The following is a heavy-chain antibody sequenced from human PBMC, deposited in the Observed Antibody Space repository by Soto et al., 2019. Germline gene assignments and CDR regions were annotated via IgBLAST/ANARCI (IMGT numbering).Heavy chain of an antibody. CDR3: TRGPLWDV. J-gene: IGHJ6*02. D-gene: IGHD2-21*02. Sequence: GRSLTLSCAASGFTFSGSAMHWVRQASGKGLEWVGRIRSKANRYATSYAASVKGRFSISRDDSKNTAYLQMNSLTTEDTAVYYCTRGPLWDVWGQGTTVTVSS. V-gene: IGHV3-73*01. CDR1: GFTFSGSA. CDR2: IRSKANRYAT.